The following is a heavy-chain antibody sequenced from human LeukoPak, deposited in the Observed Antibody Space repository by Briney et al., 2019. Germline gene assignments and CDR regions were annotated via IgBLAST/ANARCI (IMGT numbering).Heavy chain of an antibody. V-gene: IGHV3-74*01. Sequence: GGSLRLSCAASGFSLSAYWMYWVRQAPGKGPVWDAFINNDGSDTNYADSVKGRFTISRDNAENALYLQMNSLRVEDTAVYYCARGGGKLVADAFDIWGQGTMVTVSS. CDR3: ARGGGKLVADAFDI. CDR1: GFSLSAYW. J-gene: IGHJ3*02. CDR2: INNDGSDT. D-gene: IGHD6-6*01.